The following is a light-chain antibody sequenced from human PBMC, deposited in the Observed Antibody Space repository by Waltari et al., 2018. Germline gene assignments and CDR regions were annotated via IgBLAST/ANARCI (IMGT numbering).Light chain of an antibody. Sequence: QSALTQPASVSGSPGQSITMSCTGTSSDIGSKKYVSWYQQHPGKAPKLMIYDVSERPSGVSNRFSGSKSVNTASLTISGLQADDEADYYCCAYTGSVWVFGGGTKLTVL. CDR1: SSDIGSKKY. J-gene: IGLJ3*02. CDR3: CAYTGSVWV. CDR2: DVS. V-gene: IGLV2-14*03.